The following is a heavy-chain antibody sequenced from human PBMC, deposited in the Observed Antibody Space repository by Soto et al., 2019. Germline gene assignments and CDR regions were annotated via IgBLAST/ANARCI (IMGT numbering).Heavy chain of an antibody. D-gene: IGHD6-25*01. CDR3: AKDAHEAAPSNG. J-gene: IGHJ6*01. CDR2: MSTYNENI. Sequence: QAQLVQSEPEVKKPGASVKVSCRASGYAFSSYGINWVRRAPGQGLEWVGWMSTYNENIVYAEKFQGRVTMTTDTFTNTAYLDLGPLRSDDTAVKYCAKDAHEAAPSNGWGQGAKVTVSS. V-gene: IGHV1-18*01. CDR1: GYAFSSYG.